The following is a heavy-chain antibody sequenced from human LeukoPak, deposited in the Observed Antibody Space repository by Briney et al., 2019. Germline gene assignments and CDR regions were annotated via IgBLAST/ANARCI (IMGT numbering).Heavy chain of an antibody. Sequence: GGSLRLSCAASGFTFSSYWMSWVRQAPGKGLEWVANIKQDGSEKYYVDSVKGRSTVSRDNAKNSHYLQMNGLRAEDTAVYYCARIGYTSSSFDYWGQGTLVTVSS. D-gene: IGHD6-6*01. CDR2: IKQDGSEK. CDR1: GFTFSSYW. V-gene: IGHV3-7*01. CDR3: ARIGYTSSSFDY. J-gene: IGHJ4*02.